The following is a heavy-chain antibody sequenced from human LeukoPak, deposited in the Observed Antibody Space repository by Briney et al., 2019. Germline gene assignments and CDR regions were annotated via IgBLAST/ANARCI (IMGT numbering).Heavy chain of an antibody. CDR1: GGSFSGYY. CDR3: ARQGGYYDSSGYYYYFDY. CDR2: INHSGST. Sequence: SETLSLTCAVYGGSFSGYYWSWIRQPPGKGLEWIGEINHSGSTNYNPSLKSRVTISVDTSKNQFSLKLSSVTAADTAVYYCARQGGYYDSSGYYYYFDYWGQGTLVTVSS. V-gene: IGHV4-34*01. J-gene: IGHJ4*02. D-gene: IGHD3-22*01.